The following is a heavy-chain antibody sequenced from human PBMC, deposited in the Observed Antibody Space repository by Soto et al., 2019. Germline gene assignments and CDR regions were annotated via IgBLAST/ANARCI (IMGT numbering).Heavy chain of an antibody. J-gene: IGHJ4*02. CDR2: IYPGDSDT. Sequence: GCGYSFSNSLRGCVRQMPGKGLEWMGIIYPGDSDTRYSPSFQGQVTISADKSISTAYLQWSSLKASDTAMYYCATGGYCTSTSCYNFFDYWGQGTLVTGSS. CDR3: ATGGYCTSTSCYNFFDY. CDR1: GYSFSNSL. V-gene: IGHV5-51*01. D-gene: IGHD2-2*02.